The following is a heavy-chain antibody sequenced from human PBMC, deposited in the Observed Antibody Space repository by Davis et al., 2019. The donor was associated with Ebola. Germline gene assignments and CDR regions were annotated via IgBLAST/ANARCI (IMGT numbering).Heavy chain of an antibody. V-gene: IGHV1-3*01. CDR2: INAGNGNT. J-gene: IGHJ4*02. D-gene: IGHD6-19*01. Sequence: ASVKVSCKASGYTFTSYAMHWVRQAPGQRLEWMGWINAGNGNTKYSQKFQGWVTMTRDTSISTAYMELSRLRSDDTAVYYCARAVSSGWYERFDYWGQGTLVTVSS. CDR3: ARAVSSGWYERFDY. CDR1: GYTFTSYA.